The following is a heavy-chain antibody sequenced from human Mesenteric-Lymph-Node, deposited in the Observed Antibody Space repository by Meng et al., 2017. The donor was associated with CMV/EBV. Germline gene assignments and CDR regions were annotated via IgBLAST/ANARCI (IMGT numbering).Heavy chain of an antibody. CDR2: IYSGGST. Sequence: GGSLRLSCAASGFTVSSNYMSWVRQAPGKGLEWVSVIYSGGSTYYADSVKGRFTISRDNAKNSLYLQLNSLRDEDTAVYYCAREGYFGSGSRYYYYGMDVWGQGTTVTVSS. CDR3: AREGYFGSGSRYYYYGMDV. D-gene: IGHD3-10*01. CDR1: GFTVSSNY. J-gene: IGHJ6*02. V-gene: IGHV3-53*01.